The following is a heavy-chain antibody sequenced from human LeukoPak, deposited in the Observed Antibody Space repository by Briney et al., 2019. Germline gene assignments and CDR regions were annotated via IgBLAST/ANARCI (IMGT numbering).Heavy chain of an antibody. CDR3: ARGWGGNIDQ. V-gene: IGHV4-59*12. CDR2: IDYSGST. D-gene: IGHD3-16*01. J-gene: IGHJ5*02. Sequence: SETLSLTCTVSGDSISSYYWSWIRQPPGKGLEWIAYIDYSGSTHYNPSHKSRVTMSVDTSKNQFSLQLNSVTPEDTAVYYCARGWGGNIDQWGQGTLVTVSS. CDR1: GDSISSYY.